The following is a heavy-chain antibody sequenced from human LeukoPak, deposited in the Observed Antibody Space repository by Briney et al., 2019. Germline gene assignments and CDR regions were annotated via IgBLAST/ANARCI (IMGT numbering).Heavy chain of an antibody. D-gene: IGHD1-1*01. V-gene: IGHV3-7*01. CDR1: GFSFSSNW. Sequence: GSLRLSCAAPGFSFSSNWMGWVRQAPGKGLEWVAHIKRDGSQKYYLDSVKGRFTISRDNAKNSLYLQMNSLRVEDTAVYYCARLGLEVGGPNWFDPRGQGTLVTVSS. CDR2: IKRDGSQK. J-gene: IGHJ5*02. CDR3: ARLGLEVGGPNWFDP.